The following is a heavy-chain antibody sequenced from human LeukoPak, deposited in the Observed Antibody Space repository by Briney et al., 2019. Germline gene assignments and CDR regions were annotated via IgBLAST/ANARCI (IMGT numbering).Heavy chain of an antibody. CDR1: GFTFSDYA. J-gene: IGHJ4*02. V-gene: IGHV3-23*01. CDR3: AKDLRLWFGGLSYFDY. CDR2: ISGSGGST. Sequence: GGSLRLSCAASGFTFSDYAMTWVRQAPGKGLEWVSAISGSGGSTYYADSVKGRFTISRDNSKNTLYLQMNSLRAEDTAVYYCAKDLRLWFGGLSYFDYWGQGTLVTVSS. D-gene: IGHD3-10*01.